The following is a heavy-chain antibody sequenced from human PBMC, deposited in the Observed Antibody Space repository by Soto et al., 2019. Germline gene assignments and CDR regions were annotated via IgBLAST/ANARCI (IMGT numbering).Heavy chain of an antibody. CDR1: GGSISSSSYY. CDR3: AREDAAVAGNDY. J-gene: IGHJ4*02. Sequence: QLQLQESGPGLVKPSETLSLTCTVSGGSISSSSYYWGWIRQPPGKGLEWIGSIYYSGSTYYNPSLKSRVTISVDTSKNQFSLKLSSVTAADTAMYYCAREDAAVAGNDYWGQGTLVTVSS. V-gene: IGHV4-39*02. D-gene: IGHD6-19*01. CDR2: IYYSGST.